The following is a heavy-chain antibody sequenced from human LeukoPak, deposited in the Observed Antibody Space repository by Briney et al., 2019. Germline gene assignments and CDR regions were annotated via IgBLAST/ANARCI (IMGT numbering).Heavy chain of an antibody. V-gene: IGHV3-74*01. J-gene: IGHJ4*02. CDR1: GFTFSSYW. CDR3: ARNLYYYDSSGYYYY. D-gene: IGHD3-22*01. Sequence: GGSLRLSCVASGFTFSSYWIHWVRQVPGKGLVWVSRINSDGGSTDYADSVKGRFTISRDNSKNTLYLQMNSLRAEDTAVYYCARNLYYYDSSGYYYYWGQGTLVTVSS. CDR2: INSDGGST.